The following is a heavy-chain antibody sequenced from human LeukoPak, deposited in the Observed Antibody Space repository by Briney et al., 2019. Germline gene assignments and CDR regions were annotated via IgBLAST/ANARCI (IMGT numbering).Heavy chain of an antibody. D-gene: IGHD4-17*01. CDR2: IYYSGNT. CDR1: GGSISSYY. CDR3: ARGLPKNDYGDYGGTWFDP. Sequence: SETLSLTCTVSGGSISSYYWSWIRQPPGKGLEWIGSIYYSGNTYYSPSLRSRVTISVDTSKNQFSLKLSSVTAADTAVYYCARGLPKNDYGDYGGTWFDPWGQGTLVTVSS. J-gene: IGHJ5*02. V-gene: IGHV4-39*07.